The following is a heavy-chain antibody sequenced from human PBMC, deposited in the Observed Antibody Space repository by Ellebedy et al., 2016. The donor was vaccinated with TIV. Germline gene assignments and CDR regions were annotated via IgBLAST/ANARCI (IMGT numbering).Heavy chain of an antibody. Sequence: GGSLRLXCAASGFTFSSYNMNCVRQAPGKGLEWVSYIFSGGTTKYYADSVKGRFTISRDNAKSSLYLQMNSLRDEDTAMYYCARDNYCGGDCYPDWYFDLWGRGTLVTVSS. J-gene: IGHJ2*01. D-gene: IGHD2-21*01. V-gene: IGHV3-48*02. CDR2: IFSGGTTK. CDR3: ARDNYCGGDCYPDWYFDL. CDR1: GFTFSSYN.